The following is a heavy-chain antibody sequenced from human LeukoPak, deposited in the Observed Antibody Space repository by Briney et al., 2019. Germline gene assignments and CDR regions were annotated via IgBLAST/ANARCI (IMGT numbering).Heavy chain of an antibody. V-gene: IGHV3-48*04. Sequence: PGGSLRLSCAASGFTFSSYSMNWVRQAPGKGLEWVSYISSSSSTIYYADSVKGRFTISRDNAKNSLYLQMNSLRAEDTAVYYCARVVFTGDYFLAYFDYWGQGTLVTVSS. J-gene: IGHJ4*02. CDR3: ARVVFTGDYFLAYFDY. CDR1: GFTFSSYS. D-gene: IGHD3-16*01. CDR2: ISSSSSTI.